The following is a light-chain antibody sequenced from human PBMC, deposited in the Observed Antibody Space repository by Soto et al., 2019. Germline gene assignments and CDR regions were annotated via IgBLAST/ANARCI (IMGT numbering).Light chain of an antibody. CDR1: QSISSSY. J-gene: IGKJ2*01. V-gene: IGKV3-20*01. CDR3: QLYDNSLYT. Sequence: EIVLTQSPGTLSLSPGERATLSCRASQSISSSYLAWYQQKPGQAPRLLIYGASTRATGVPDRFSGSGSGTDFTLTVSRLEPEDFAVYYCQLYDNSLYTFGQGTKLEIK. CDR2: GAS.